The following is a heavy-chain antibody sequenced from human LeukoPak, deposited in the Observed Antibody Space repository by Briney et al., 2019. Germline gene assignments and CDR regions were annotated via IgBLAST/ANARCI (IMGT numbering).Heavy chain of an antibody. CDR1: GFTFSSYA. J-gene: IGHJ4*02. Sequence: GGSLRLSCAASGFTFSSYAMSWVRQAPGKGLEWVSAISVGGGSTYYADSVKGRFTISRDNSKDTLYLQMNSLRADDTALYYCAICYRSTSCYAGLNVWGQGTLVTVSS. CDR2: ISVGGGST. D-gene: IGHD2-2*01. V-gene: IGHV3-23*01. CDR3: AICYRSTSCYAGLNV.